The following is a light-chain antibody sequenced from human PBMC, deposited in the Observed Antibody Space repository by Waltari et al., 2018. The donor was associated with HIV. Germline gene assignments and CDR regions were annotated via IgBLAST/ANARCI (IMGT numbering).Light chain of an antibody. CDR1: SGSIASKY. CDR3: QSFDSNNQV. Sequence: NFMLTQPHSVSVSPGRTITISCTRSSGSIASKYVHWYQQRPGSSPTTVIYEHNHRPSGVPARFSGSIDSSSNSASLTISGLKTEDEADYYCQSFDSNNQVFGGGTKLTVL. V-gene: IGLV6-57*01. CDR2: EHN. J-gene: IGLJ2*01.